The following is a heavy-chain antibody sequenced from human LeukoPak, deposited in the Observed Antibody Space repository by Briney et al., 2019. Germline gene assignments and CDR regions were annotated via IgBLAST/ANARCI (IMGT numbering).Heavy chain of an antibody. CDR3: ARVGQWLALDY. CDR1: GGSFSGYY. J-gene: IGHJ4*02. V-gene: IGHV4-34*01. CDR2: INHSGST. D-gene: IGHD6-19*01. Sequence: SETLSLTCAVYGGSFSGYYWSWIRQPPGKGLEWIGEINHSGSTNYNPSLKSRVTISVDTSKNQFSLKLSSVTAADTAVYYCARVGQWLALDYWGQGTLVTVSS.